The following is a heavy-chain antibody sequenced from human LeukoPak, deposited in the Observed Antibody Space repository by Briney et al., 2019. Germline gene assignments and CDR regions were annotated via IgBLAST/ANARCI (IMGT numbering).Heavy chain of an antibody. J-gene: IGHJ4*02. D-gene: IGHD1-26*01. V-gene: IGHV3-30-3*01. CDR2: ISYDGSNK. CDR1: GFIFSTYP. CDR3: ARDKDTGSSNPRSYFFDY. Sequence: GRSLRLSCAGSGFIFSTYPMHWVRQAPGKGLEWVAVISYDGSNKYYADSVKGRFSISRDNSKNTLYLQMDSLRAEDTAVYYCARDKDTGSSNPRSYFFDYWGQGTLVTVSS.